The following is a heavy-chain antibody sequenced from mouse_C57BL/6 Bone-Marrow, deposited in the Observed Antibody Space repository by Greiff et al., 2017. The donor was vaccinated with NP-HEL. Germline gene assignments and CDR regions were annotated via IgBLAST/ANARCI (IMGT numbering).Heavy chain of an antibody. CDR1: GYSFTGYF. V-gene: IGHV1-20*01. J-gene: IGHJ3*01. CDR2: INPYNGDT. Sequence: VQLQQSGPELVKPGDSVKISCKASGYSFTGYFMNWVMQSHGKSLEWIGRINPYNGDTFYNQKFKGKATLTVDKSSSTAHMELRSRTSEDSAVYYCARGGGDFAYWGQGTLVTVSA. CDR3: ARGGGDFAY.